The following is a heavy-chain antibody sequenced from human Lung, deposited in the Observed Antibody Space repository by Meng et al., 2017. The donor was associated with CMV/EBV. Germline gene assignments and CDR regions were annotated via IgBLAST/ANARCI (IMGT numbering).Heavy chain of an antibody. D-gene: IGHD3-10*01. V-gene: IGHV4-30-4*08. J-gene: IGHJ4*02. Sequence: NVSGGSITRDGYHWTWIRQPPGKGLEWLGYIYNGGTIDYRPSLKSRLTLSFDASKTQFSLKLTSVTAADTAVYFCARDASGSGSFLTWGQGILVTVSS. CDR2: IYNGGTI. CDR3: ARDASGSGSFLT. CDR1: GGSITRDGYH.